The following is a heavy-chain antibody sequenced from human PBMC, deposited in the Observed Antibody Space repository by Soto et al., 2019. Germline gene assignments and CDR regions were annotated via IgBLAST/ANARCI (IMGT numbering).Heavy chain of an antibody. V-gene: IGHV4-31*03. D-gene: IGHD3-10*01. CDR2: IYYSGST. J-gene: IGHJ4*02. CDR3: ASRRYRYYYGSATWYFDY. Sequence: SGTLSLTCTVSGGSISSGGYYWSWIRQHPGKGLEWIGYIYYSGSTYYNPSLKSRVTISVDTSKNQFSLKLSSVTAADTAVYYCASRRYRYYYGSATWYFDYWGQGTLVTVST. CDR1: GGSISSGGYY.